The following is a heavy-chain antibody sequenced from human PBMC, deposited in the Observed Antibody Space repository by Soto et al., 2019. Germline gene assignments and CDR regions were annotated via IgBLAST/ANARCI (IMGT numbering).Heavy chain of an antibody. Sequence: SVKVSCKASGGTFSSYAISWVRQAPGQGLEWMGGIIPIFGTANYAQKFQGRVTITADESTSTAYMELSSLRSEDTAVYYCATSIYAPGAFDSWGQGTMVTVSS. J-gene: IGHJ3*02. CDR2: IIPIFGTA. CDR3: ATSIYAPGAFDS. CDR1: GGTFSSYA. D-gene: IGHD3-10*01. V-gene: IGHV1-69*13.